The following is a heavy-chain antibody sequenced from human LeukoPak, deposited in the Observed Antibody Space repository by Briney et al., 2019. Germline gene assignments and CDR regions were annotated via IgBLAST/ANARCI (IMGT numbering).Heavy chain of an antibody. CDR3: ARDGTWGRYYYDSTGYDYYFDY. Sequence: ASVKVSCKASGYTFTSYGISWVRQAPGHGLEWMGWISPYNGNTNYAQKLQGRVTMTTDTSTSTAYMELRSLRSDDTAVYYCARDGTWGRYYYDSTGYDYYFDYWGQGTLVTVSS. CDR1: GYTFTSYG. V-gene: IGHV1-18*01. CDR2: ISPYNGNT. J-gene: IGHJ4*02. D-gene: IGHD3-22*01.